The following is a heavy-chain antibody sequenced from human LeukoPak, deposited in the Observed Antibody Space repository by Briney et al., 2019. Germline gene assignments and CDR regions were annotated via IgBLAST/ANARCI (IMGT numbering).Heavy chain of an antibody. CDR1: GYTFTSYG. CDR2: ISAYNGNT. D-gene: IGHD2-15*01. J-gene: IGHJ3*02. Sequence: GASVKVSCKASGYTFTSYGISWVRQAPGQGLEWMGWISAYNGNTNYAQKLQGRVTMTTDTSTSTAYMELMSLRSDDTAVYYCAKDVVGSGHDAFDIWGQGTMVTVSS. CDR3: AKDVVGSGHDAFDI. V-gene: IGHV1-18*01.